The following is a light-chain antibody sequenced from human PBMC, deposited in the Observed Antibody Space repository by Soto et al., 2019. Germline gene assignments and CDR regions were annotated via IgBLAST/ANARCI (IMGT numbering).Light chain of an antibody. CDR2: GAS. V-gene: IGKV3-15*01. CDR3: QQFDNWPLT. CDR1: QSVTTN. J-gene: IGKJ5*01. Sequence: EVVMTQSPATLSVSAGERATLSCRASQSVTTNLAWYQQKPGQVPRLLIYGASTRATGIPARLSGSGAGTEFTLTISSLRSEDFAVYYCQQFDNWPLTFGQGTRLEIK.